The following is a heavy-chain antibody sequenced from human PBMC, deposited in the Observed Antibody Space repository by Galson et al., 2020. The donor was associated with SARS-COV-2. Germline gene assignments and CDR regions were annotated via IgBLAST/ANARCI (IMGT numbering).Heavy chain of an antibody. J-gene: IGHJ5*02. Sequence: ASVTVTCKASAYILTELSMHWVRQAPGKGLVWMGGVDPEDGETIHEPKFQGRITMTEDTTTDTAYMQLSSLRSADTAVYYCATAPPCCSSAGCRLKWYDRWCQGRLASV. CDR2: VDPEDGET. CDR1: AYILTELS. CDR3: ATAPPCCSSAGCRLKWYDR. D-gene: IGHD2-15*01. V-gene: IGHV1-24*01.